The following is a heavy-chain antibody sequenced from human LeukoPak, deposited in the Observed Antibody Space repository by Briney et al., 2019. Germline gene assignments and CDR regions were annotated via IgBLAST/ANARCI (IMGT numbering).Heavy chain of an antibody. CDR1: GFTFSSYW. Sequence: GGSLRLSCVASGFTFSSYWMSWVRQAPGKGLEWVANIKQDGSEKYYVDSVRGRFTISRDNVKNSLYLQMNSLRAEGTAVYYCARGGKFYYDSSGYPGDYWGQGTLVTVSS. D-gene: IGHD3-22*01. CDR3: ARGGKFYYDSSGYPGDY. CDR2: IKQDGSEK. J-gene: IGHJ4*02. V-gene: IGHV3-7*01.